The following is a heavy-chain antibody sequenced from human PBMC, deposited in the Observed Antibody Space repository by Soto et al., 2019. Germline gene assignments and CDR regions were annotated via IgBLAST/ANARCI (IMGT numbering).Heavy chain of an antibody. J-gene: IGHJ4*02. V-gene: IGHV3-15*07. CDR2: IKSKTDGGTT. Sequence: EVQLVESGGGLVKPGGSLRLSCAASGFTFSNAWMNWVRQAPGKGLEWVGRIKSKTDGGTTDYAAPVKGRFTISRDDSKNTLYLQMNSLKTEDTAVYYCTKSDYGDYGAFDYWGQGTLVTVSS. D-gene: IGHD4-17*01. CDR3: TKSDYGDYGAFDY. CDR1: GFTFSNAW.